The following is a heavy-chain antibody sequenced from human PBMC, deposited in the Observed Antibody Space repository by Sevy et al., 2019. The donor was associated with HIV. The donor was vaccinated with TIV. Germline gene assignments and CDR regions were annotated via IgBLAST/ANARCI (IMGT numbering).Heavy chain of an antibody. CDR3: AKDQRVTMVRGVIIDY. D-gene: IGHD3-10*01. CDR1: GFTFSSYA. Sequence: GRSLRLSCAASGFTFSSYAMSWVRQAPGKGLEWVSAISGSGGSTYYADSVKGRFTISRDNSKNTLYLQMNSLRAEDTAVYYCAKDQRVTMVRGVIIDYWGQGTLVTVSS. J-gene: IGHJ4*02. CDR2: ISGSGGST. V-gene: IGHV3-23*01.